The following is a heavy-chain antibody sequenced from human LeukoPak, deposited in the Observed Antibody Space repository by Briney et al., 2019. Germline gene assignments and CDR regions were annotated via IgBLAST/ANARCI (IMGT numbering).Heavy chain of an antibody. Sequence: QPGGSLRLSCTASGFTFSSYWMCWVRQAPGKGLEWLANINQDGTEKYSVDSVKGRFTISRDNAKNSLYLQMNSLRAEDSAVNYCASRGPYRSAYSYWGQGTLVTVSS. CDR2: INQDGTEK. CDR1: GFTFSSYW. V-gene: IGHV3-7*01. CDR3: ASRGPYRSAYSY. D-gene: IGHD3-22*01. J-gene: IGHJ4*01.